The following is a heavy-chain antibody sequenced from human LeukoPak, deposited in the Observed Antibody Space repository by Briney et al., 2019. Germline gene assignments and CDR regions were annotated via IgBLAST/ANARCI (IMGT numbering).Heavy chain of an antibody. J-gene: IGHJ4*02. CDR2: INPSGGST. CDR1: GYTFTSYY. D-gene: IGHD3-22*01. V-gene: IGHV1-46*01. Sequence: ASVKVSCKASGYTFTSYYMHWVRRAPGQGLEWMGIINPSGGSTSYAQKFQGRVTMTRDTSTSTVYMELSSLRSEDTAVYYCARGVVITPTPIIYYFDYWGQGTLVTVSS. CDR3: ARGVVITPTPIIYYFDY.